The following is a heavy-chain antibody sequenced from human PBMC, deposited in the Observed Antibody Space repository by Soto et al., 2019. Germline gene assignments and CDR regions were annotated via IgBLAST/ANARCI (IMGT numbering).Heavy chain of an antibody. CDR2: ISWNSGSI. CDR3: SKDIRARRIAVAGGYNWFEP. V-gene: IGHV3-9*01. D-gene: IGHD6-19*01. Sequence: EVQLVESGGGLVQPGRSLRLSCAASGFTFYAYAMHWVRQDPGKALEWVSGISWNSGSIGYADSVKGRFTISLVHAENSRYLQMTGLRSEDKAVYYCSKDIRARRIAVAGGYNWFEPWGQGSLVTFSA. J-gene: IGHJ5*02. CDR1: GFTFYAYA.